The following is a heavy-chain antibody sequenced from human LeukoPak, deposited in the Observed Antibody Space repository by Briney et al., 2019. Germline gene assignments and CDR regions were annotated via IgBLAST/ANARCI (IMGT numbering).Heavy chain of an antibody. CDR3: AKDGGLRFLEWLLDYFDY. D-gene: IGHD3-3*01. CDR2: ISGSGGST. Sequence: GRSLRLSCAASGFTFDDYAMHWVRQAPGKGLEWVSAISGSGGSTYYADSVKGRFTISRDNSKNTLYLQMNSLRAEDTAVYYCAKDGGLRFLEWLLDYFDYWGQGTLVTVSS. V-gene: IGHV3-23*01. CDR1: GFTFDDYA. J-gene: IGHJ4*02.